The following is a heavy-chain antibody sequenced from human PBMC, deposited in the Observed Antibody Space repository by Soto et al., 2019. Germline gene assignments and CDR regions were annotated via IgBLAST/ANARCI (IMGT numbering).Heavy chain of an antibody. D-gene: IGHD2-15*01. Sequence: QVQLQESGPGLVKPSQTLSLTCTVSGGSITSGGYYWSWIRQHPGKGLEWIGYIYHSGSAYYNPSLKSRVTISVDTSKNQLSLELRSVTAADTAVYFCGRAVFYSAPYYFDYWGQGALVTVSS. CDR1: GGSITSGGYY. J-gene: IGHJ4*02. V-gene: IGHV4-31*03. CDR2: IYHSGSA. CDR3: GRAVFYSAPYYFDY.